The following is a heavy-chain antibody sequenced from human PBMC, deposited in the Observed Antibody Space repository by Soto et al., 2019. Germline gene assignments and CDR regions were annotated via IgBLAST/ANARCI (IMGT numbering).Heavy chain of an antibody. CDR2: INPSGGYT. CDR1: GYTFTSYY. D-gene: IGHD3-3*01. J-gene: IGHJ6*02. V-gene: IGHV1-46*01. Sequence: GASVKVSGKASGYTFTSYYMNWVRQAPGQGLEWLGIINPSGGYTTYAQRFLGRVTMTSDTSTSTVHMELGSLTSEDTAVYYCARVLSWASYYDFWSGYYNYYYYGMDVWGQGTTVTVSS. CDR3: ARVLSWASYYDFWSGYYNYYYYGMDV.